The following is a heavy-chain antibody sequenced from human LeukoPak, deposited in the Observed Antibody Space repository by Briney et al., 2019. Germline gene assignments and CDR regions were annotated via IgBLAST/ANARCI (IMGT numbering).Heavy chain of an antibody. D-gene: IGHD3-22*01. CDR2: IIPIFGTA. Sequence: SVKVSCKASGGTFSSYAISWVRQAPGQGLEWMGGIIPIFGTANYAQKFQGRVTMTRDTSISTAYMELSRLRSDDTAVYYCARSYYDSLYYYMDAWGKGTTVTVSS. CDR3: ARSYYDSLYYYMDA. J-gene: IGHJ6*03. CDR1: GGTFSSYA. V-gene: IGHV1-69*05.